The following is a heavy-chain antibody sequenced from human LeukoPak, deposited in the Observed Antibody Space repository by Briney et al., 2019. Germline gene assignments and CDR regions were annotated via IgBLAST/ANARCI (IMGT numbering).Heavy chain of an antibody. D-gene: IGHD6-6*01. Sequence: PGGSLRLSCEVSGFIFSSYAMSWVRQAPGKGLEWVSAIGGSGGSTYYADSVKGRFTISRDNPKNTLYLQMNSLRAEDTAVYYCARDPSTGFDYWGQGTLVTVSS. J-gene: IGHJ4*02. CDR3: ARDPSTGFDY. CDR2: IGGSGGST. V-gene: IGHV3-23*01. CDR1: GFIFSSYA.